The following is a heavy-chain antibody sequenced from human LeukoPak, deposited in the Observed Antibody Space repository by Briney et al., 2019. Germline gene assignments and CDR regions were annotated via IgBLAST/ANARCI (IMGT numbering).Heavy chain of an antibody. Sequence: GGSLRLSCAASGFTFSDYYMNWIRQAPGEGLEWVSYISSSGSTIYYADSVKGRFTISRDNAKNSLYLQMNSLRAADTAVYYCARLMAVAAGAFDIWGQGTMVTVST. J-gene: IGHJ3*02. CDR1: GFTFSDYY. CDR3: ARLMAVAAGAFDI. CDR2: ISSSGSTI. V-gene: IGHV3-11*01. D-gene: IGHD6-19*01.